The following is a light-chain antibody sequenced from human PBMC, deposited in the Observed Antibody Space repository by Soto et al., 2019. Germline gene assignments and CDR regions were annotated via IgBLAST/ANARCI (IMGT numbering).Light chain of an antibody. J-gene: IGKJ1*01. CDR3: QHYSTSLWT. V-gene: IGKV3-20*01. CDR1: QSVSSSY. Sequence: EIVLTQSPATLSLSPGERATLSCRASQSVSSSYLAWYKQKPGQAPRLLIYGASSRATGIPDRFSGTGSGTDFTLTISRLEPEDFAVYYCQHYSTSLWTFGQGTKVEIK. CDR2: GAS.